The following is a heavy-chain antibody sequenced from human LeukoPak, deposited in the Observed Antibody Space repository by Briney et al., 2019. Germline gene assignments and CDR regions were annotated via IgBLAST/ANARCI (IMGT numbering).Heavy chain of an antibody. V-gene: IGHV1-2*06. CDR1: GYTFIDYY. CDR2: INPSSGGT. Sequence: ASVKVSCKASGYTFIDYYIHWVRQAPGQGLEWMGRINPSSGGTNYAQKFQGRVTMTRDTSIGTAYMELSRLRSDDTAVYYCARDDNSGYYSGPWGQGTLVTVSS. CDR3: ARDDNSGYYSGP. D-gene: IGHD3-22*01. J-gene: IGHJ5*02.